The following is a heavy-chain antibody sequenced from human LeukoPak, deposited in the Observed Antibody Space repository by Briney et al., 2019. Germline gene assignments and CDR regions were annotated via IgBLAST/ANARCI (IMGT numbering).Heavy chain of an antibody. D-gene: IGHD2-8*02. J-gene: IGHJ2*01. CDR3: ATGLSQYYDF. V-gene: IGHV3-74*01. CDR2: INSDGSST. Sequence: SGGSLTLSCGASGITFSDYWMHWVRQAPGKGLVWVSRINSDGSSTIYADSVKGRFTISRDNAKNTVYLRMNSLRAGDTAVFYCATGLSQYYDFWGRGTLVTVSS. CDR1: GITFSDYW.